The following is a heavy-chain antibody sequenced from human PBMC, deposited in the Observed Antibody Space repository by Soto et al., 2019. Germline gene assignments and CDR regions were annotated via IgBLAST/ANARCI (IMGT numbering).Heavy chain of an antibody. CDR3: TKGGPCGRDCVGFDI. V-gene: IGHV3-23*01. CDR1: GFTFSNYA. Sequence: PGGSLRLSCAVSGFTFSNYAMSWVRQAPGKGLEWVAVITDSGARTDYADSVKGRFIISRDNSKNTMYLQINSLRAEDTAVYYCTKGGPCGRDCVGFDIWGQGTMVTVSS. J-gene: IGHJ3*02. D-gene: IGHD2-21*01. CDR2: ITDSGART.